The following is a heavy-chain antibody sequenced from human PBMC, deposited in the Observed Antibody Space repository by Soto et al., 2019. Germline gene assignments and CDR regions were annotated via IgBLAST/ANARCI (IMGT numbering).Heavy chain of an antibody. Sequence: PGGSLRLSCAASGFTFSSYWMSWVRQAPGKGLEWVANIKQDGSEKYYVDSVKGRFTISRDNAKNSLYLQMNSLRAEDTAVYYCARDPDSYDFNANWYYYGMDVWGQGTTVTVSS. J-gene: IGHJ6*02. CDR2: IKQDGSEK. CDR3: ARDPDSYDFNANWYYYGMDV. D-gene: IGHD3-3*01. CDR1: GFTFSSYW. V-gene: IGHV3-7*03.